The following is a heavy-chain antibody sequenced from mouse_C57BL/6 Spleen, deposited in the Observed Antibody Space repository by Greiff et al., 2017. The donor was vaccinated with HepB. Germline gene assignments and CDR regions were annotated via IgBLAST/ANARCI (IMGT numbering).Heavy chain of an antibody. CDR3: AKGWERVFAY. D-gene: IGHD2-3*01. CDR1: GYTFTSYW. V-gene: IGHV1-55*01. J-gene: IGHJ3*01. CDR2: IYPGSGST. Sequence: QVQLKQPGAELVKPGDSVKMSCKASGYTFTSYWITWVKQRPGQGLEWIGDIYPGSGSTNYNEKFKSKATLTVDTSSSTAYMQLSSLTSEDSAVYYCAKGWERVFAYWGQGTLVTVSA.